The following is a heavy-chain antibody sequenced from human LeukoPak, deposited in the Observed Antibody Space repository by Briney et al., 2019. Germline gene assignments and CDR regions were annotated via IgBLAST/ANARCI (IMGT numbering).Heavy chain of an antibody. CDR1: GFTVSSNY. CDR3: ARWPDYYDTSKYYYGMDV. Sequence: PGGSLRLSCAASGFTVSSNYMNWVRQAPGKGLEWVSVLYTSGNTFYADSVKGRFTLSRDNSKNTVYLQMNSLRAEDTAVYYCARWPDYYDTSKYYYGMDVWGQGTTVTVSS. V-gene: IGHV3-53*01. J-gene: IGHJ6*02. D-gene: IGHD3-22*01. CDR2: LYTSGNT.